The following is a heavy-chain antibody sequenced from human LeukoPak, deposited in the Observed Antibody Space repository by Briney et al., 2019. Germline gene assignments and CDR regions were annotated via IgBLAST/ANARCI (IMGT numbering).Heavy chain of an antibody. V-gene: IGHV1-46*01. CDR2: INPSGGST. CDR1: GYTFTSYY. CDR3: AREPEEILYYYDSSGEFDY. J-gene: IGHJ4*02. D-gene: IGHD3-22*01. Sequence: GASVTVSCTASGYTFTSYYMHWVRQAPGQGLEWMGIINPSGGSTSYAQKFQGRVTMTRDTSTSTVYMELSSLRSEDTAVYYCAREPEEILYYYDSSGEFDYWGQGTLVTVSS.